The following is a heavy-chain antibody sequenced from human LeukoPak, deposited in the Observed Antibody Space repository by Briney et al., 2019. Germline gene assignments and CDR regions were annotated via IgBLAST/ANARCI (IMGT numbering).Heavy chain of an antibody. CDR3: ARDRGAVAGSGGAFDY. Sequence: ASVKVSCKASGYTFTGYYMHWVRQAPGQGLEWMGWINPNSGGTNYAQKFQGRVTMTRDTSISTAYMELSRLRSDDTAVYYCARDRGAVAGSGGAFDYWGQGTLVTVSS. CDR1: GYTFTGYY. D-gene: IGHD6-19*01. J-gene: IGHJ4*02. V-gene: IGHV1-2*02. CDR2: INPNSGGT.